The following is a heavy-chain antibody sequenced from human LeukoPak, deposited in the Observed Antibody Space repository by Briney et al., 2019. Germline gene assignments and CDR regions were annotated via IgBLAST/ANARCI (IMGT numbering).Heavy chain of an antibody. V-gene: IGHV3-74*01. Sequence: GGSLRLSCAAPGFTFSSYWMHWVRQAPGKGLVWVSRINSDGSSTSYADSVKGRCTISRDNAKNTLYLQMNSLRAEDTAVYYCARVTVGGIVVVPAAMFWDYYYYYMDVWGKGTTVTVSS. CDR1: GFTFSSYW. CDR2: INSDGSST. J-gene: IGHJ6*03. D-gene: IGHD2-2*01. CDR3: ARVTVGGIVVVPAAMFWDYYYYYMDV.